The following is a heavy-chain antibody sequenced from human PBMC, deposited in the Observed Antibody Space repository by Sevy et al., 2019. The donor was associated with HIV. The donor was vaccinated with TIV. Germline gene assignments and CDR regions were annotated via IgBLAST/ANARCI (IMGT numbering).Heavy chain of an antibody. CDR2: ISAYNGNT. J-gene: IGHJ5*02. D-gene: IGHD3-10*01. Sequence: ASVKVSCKASGYTFTSYGISWVRQAPGQGLEWMGWISAYNGNTNYSQKLQGRVTMTTDTSTSTAYMELRSLRSDDTAVYYCERLVKPYYSRSWFDPWGLGTLVTVSS. CDR1: GYTFTSYG. CDR3: ERLVKPYYSRSWFDP. V-gene: IGHV1-18*01.